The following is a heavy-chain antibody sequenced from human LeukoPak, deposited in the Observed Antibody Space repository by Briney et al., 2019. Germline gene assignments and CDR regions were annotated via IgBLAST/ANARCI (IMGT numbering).Heavy chain of an antibody. CDR3: AKPLTGYSSGWYGLGY. V-gene: IGHV3-30*02. CDR1: GFTFSSYG. D-gene: IGHD6-19*01. CDR2: IRYDGSNK. J-gene: IGHJ4*02. Sequence: GGSLRLSCAASGFTFSSYGMHWVRQAPGKGLEWVAFIRYDGSNKYYADSVKGRFTISRDNSKNTLYLQMNSLRAEDTAVYYCAKPLTGYSSGWYGLGYWGQGTLVTVSS.